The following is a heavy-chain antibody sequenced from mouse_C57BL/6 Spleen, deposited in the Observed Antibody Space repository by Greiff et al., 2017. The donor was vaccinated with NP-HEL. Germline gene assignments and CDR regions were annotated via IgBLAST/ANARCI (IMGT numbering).Heavy chain of an antibody. D-gene: IGHD1-1*01. J-gene: IGHJ4*01. CDR2: ISSGSSTI. V-gene: IGHV5-17*01. CDR3: ARTIYYYGSSYLYYAMDY. CDR1: GFTFSDYG. Sequence: EVKLVESGGGLVKPGGSLKLSCAASGFTFSDYGMHWVRQAPEKGLEWVAYISSGSSTIYYADTVKGRFTISRDNAKNTLFLQMTSLRSEDTAMYYCARTIYYYGSSYLYYAMDYWGQGTSVTVSS.